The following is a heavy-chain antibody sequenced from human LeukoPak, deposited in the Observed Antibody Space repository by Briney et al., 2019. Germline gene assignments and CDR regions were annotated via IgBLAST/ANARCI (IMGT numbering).Heavy chain of an antibody. V-gene: IGHV3-30-3*01. D-gene: IGHD2-2*01. CDR2: ISYDGSNK. J-gene: IGHJ3*02. CDR3: AREEGYCSSTSCSKKAFDI. CDR1: GFTFSSYA. Sequence: PGRSLRLSCAASGFTFSSYAMHWVRQAPGKGLEWVAVISYDGSNKYYADSVKGRFTISRDNSKNTLYLQMNSLRAEDTAVYYCAREEGYCSSTSCSKKAFDIWGQGTMVTVSS.